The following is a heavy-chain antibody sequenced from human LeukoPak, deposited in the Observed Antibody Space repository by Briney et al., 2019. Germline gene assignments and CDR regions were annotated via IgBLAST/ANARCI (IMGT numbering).Heavy chain of an antibody. Sequence: PSETLSLTCTVSGGSISSSSYYWGWIRQPPGKGLEWIGSIYYSGSTYYNPSLKSRVTISVDTSKNQFSLKLSSVTAADTAVYYCVRARLTYSSSWYKWFDPWGQGTLVTVS. V-gene: IGHV4-39*01. D-gene: IGHD6-13*01. CDR2: IYYSGST. CDR3: VRARLTYSSSWYKWFDP. J-gene: IGHJ5*02. CDR1: GGSISSSSYY.